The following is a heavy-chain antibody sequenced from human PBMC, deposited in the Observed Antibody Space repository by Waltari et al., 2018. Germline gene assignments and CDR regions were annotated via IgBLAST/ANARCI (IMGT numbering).Heavy chain of an antibody. J-gene: IGHJ6*02. CDR3: ARVLAALRGYYYGMDV. Sequence: QVQLQESGPGLVKPSETLSLTCTVSGGSISSHYWSWIRQPPGKGLAWIGYIYYSGSTNYTPSLNSRVTLSVDTSRNQFSLKLSSVTAADPAMYYCARVLAALRGYYYGMDVWGQGTTVTVSS. CDR2: IYYSGST. D-gene: IGHD6-13*01. CDR1: GGSISSHY. V-gene: IGHV4-59*11.